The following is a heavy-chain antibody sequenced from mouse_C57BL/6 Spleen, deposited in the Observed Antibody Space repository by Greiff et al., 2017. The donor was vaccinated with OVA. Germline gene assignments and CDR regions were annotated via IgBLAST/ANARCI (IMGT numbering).Heavy chain of an antibody. J-gene: IGHJ4*01. Sequence: VQLQQSGPELVKPGASVKISCKASGYAFSSSWMNWVKQRPGKGLEWIGRIYPGDGDTNYNGKFKGKATLTADKSSSTAYMQLSSLTSEDSAVYFCARRLLSDAMDYWGQGTSVTVSS. V-gene: IGHV1-82*01. CDR1: GYAFSSSW. D-gene: IGHD2-10*01. CDR2: IYPGDGDT. CDR3: ARRLLSDAMDY.